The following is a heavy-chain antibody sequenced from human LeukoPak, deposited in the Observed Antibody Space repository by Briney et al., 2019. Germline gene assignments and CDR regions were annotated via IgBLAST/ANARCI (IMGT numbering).Heavy chain of an antibody. Sequence: GGSLRLSCAASGFTFSSYGMHWVRQAPGKGLEWVAFIRYDGSNKYYADSVKGRFTISRDNSKDTLYLQMNSLRAEDTAVYYCAKSGYDFGGWFDPWGQGTLVTVSS. CDR3: AKSGYDFGGWFDP. CDR2: IRYDGSNK. V-gene: IGHV3-30*02. CDR1: GFTFSSYG. J-gene: IGHJ5*02. D-gene: IGHD5-12*01.